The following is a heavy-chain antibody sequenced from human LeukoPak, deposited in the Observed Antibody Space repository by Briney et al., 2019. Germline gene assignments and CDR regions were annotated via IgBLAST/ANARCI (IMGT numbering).Heavy chain of an antibody. Sequence: ASVKVSCKASGYTFTGYYLHWVRQAPGQGLEWMGWINPNSGGTNYAQKFQGRVTMTRDMSTSTVYMELSSLRSEDTAVYYCARPGRDDYGGFDYWGQGTLVTVSS. CDR1: GYTFTGYY. D-gene: IGHD4-23*01. V-gene: IGHV1-2*02. CDR2: INPNSGGT. CDR3: ARPGRDDYGGFDY. J-gene: IGHJ4*02.